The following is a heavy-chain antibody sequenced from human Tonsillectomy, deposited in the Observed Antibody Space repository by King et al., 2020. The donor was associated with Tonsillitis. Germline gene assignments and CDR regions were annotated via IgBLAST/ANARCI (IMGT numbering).Heavy chain of an antibody. CDR2: ISGSGGST. D-gene: IGHD2-2*01. CDR3: AKDAGANIVVVPAASSDY. Sequence: VQLVESGGGLVQPGGSLRLSCVASGFTFSSYAMSWVRQAPGEGLEWVSAISGSGGSTYYADSVKGRFTISRDNSKNTLYLQMSRLRAEDTAVYYCAKDAGANIVVVPAASSDYWGQGTLVTVSS. J-gene: IGHJ4*02. CDR1: GFTFSSYA. V-gene: IGHV3-23*04.